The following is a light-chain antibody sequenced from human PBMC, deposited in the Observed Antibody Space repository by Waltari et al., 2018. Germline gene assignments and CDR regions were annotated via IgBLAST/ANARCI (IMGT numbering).Light chain of an antibody. CDR1: NSGSKS. CDR3: QVWDDVTDSGV. V-gene: IGLV3-21*04. CDR2: YDS. Sequence: YVLTPPPSVSVDPGKTARLSCGGDNSGSKSVNWYQQYPGQAPVLVMFYDSDRPPEIPERFSGSNSGNTATLTISWVEAGDEADYHCQVWDDVTDSGVFGGGTKLTVL. J-gene: IGLJ3*02.